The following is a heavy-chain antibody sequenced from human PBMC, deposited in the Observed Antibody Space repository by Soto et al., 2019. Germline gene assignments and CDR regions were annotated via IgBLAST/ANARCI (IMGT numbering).Heavy chain of an antibody. J-gene: IGHJ4*02. D-gene: IGHD1-26*01. V-gene: IGHV3-15*01. CDR1: GFTLSNAW. Sequence: EVQLVESGGGLVKPGGSLRLSCAASGFTLSNAWMSWFRQAPGKGLEWVGRIKSKTDGGTTDYAAPVKGRFTISRDDSKNTLYLQMNSLKTEDTAVYYCTTYSGSYRDFDYWGQGTLVTVSS. CDR2: IKSKTDGGTT. CDR3: TTYSGSYRDFDY.